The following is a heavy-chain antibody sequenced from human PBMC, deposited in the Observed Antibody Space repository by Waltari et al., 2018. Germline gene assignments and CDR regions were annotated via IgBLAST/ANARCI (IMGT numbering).Heavy chain of an antibody. CDR1: GFRFSNYA. D-gene: IGHD5-12*01. Sequence: EVQLLESGGGLVQPGGSLRLSCTASGFRFSNYAMSWVRQAPGKGLGWGSVISATDGSAYYADSVKGRFTISRDNSKDTLYLQMNSLRAEDTAVYYCAKTQWLRPNFDYWGQGTLITVSS. J-gene: IGHJ4*02. CDR3: AKTQWLRPNFDY. V-gene: IGHV3-23*01. CDR2: ISATDGSA.